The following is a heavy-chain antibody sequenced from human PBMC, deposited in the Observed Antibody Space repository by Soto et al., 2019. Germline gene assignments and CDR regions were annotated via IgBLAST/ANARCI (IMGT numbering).Heavy chain of an antibody. CDR2: IYHSGST. J-gene: IGHJ4*02. CDR1: GGSISSGGYS. Sequence: SETLSLTCTVSGGSISSGGYSWSWIRQPPGKGLEWIGYIYHSGSTYYNPSLKSRVTISVDRSKNQFSLKLSSVTAADTAVYYCASSYGSGSYYPFDYWGQGTLVTVSS. CDR3: ASSYGSGSYYPFDY. D-gene: IGHD3-10*01. V-gene: IGHV4-30-2*01.